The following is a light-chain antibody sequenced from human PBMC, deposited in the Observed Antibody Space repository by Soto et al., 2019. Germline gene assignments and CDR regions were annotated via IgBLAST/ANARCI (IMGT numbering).Light chain of an antibody. V-gene: IGKV2-28*01. J-gene: IGKJ2*01. CDR2: LGS. CDR1: QTLLNSNGYNY. Sequence: VMTQYPLSLPFTPGEPASISCRSSQTLLNSNGYNYLDWYLQRPGQSPQLLIFLGSNRASGVPYRFSGSGSGTDFTLKISRVEAEDVGVYYCMQALQSPRAFGQGTKLEIK. CDR3: MQALQSPRA.